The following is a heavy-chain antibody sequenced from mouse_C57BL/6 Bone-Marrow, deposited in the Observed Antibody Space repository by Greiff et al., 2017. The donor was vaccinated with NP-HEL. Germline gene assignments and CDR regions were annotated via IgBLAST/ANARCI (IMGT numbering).Heavy chain of an antibody. CDR2: IYPRSGNT. CDR3: ASGYYDYDRAPRFAY. J-gene: IGHJ3*01. D-gene: IGHD2-4*01. Sequence: VKLQQSGAELARPGASVKLSCKASGYTFTSYGISWVKQRPGQGLEWIGEIYPRSGNTYYNEKFKGKATLTADKSSSTAYMELRSLTSEDSAVYFCASGYYDYDRAPRFAYWGQGTLVTVSA. CDR1: GYTFTSYG. V-gene: IGHV1-81*01.